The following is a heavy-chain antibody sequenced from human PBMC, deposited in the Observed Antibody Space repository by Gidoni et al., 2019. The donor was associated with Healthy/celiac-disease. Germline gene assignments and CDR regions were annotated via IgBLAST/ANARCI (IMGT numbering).Heavy chain of an antibody. CDR2: ISGSGGST. V-gene: IGHV3-23*01. Sequence: EVQLLESGGGLVQPGGYLRLSCAASGCTLSSYAMSWARQAPGKGREWVSAISGSGGSTSYADSVKGRFTISRDNSKNTLYLQMNSLRAEDTAVYYCAKCDVPRYCSGGRCSKGKADYWGQGTLVTVSS. J-gene: IGHJ4*02. CDR1: GCTLSSYA. CDR3: AKCDVPRYCSGGRCSKGKADY. D-gene: IGHD2-15*01.